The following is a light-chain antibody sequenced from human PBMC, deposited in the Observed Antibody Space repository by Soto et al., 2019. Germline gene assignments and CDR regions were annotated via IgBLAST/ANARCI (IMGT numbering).Light chain of an antibody. CDR1: SSDVGAYNY. CDR2: DVS. CDR3: CSYTSSLTKV. V-gene: IGLV2-14*03. J-gene: IGLJ2*01. Sequence: QSALTQPASVSGSPGQSITISCTGTSSDVGAYNYVSWYQQHPGKAPKLMIYDVSYRPSGISDRFSGSKSANTASLTISGLQPDDEADYYCCSYTSSLTKVFGGGTQLTVL.